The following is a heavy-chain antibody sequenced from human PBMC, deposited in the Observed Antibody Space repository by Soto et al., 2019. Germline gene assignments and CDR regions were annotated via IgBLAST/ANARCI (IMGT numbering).Heavy chain of an antibody. CDR3: ARDSAGTAMTFDY. Sequence: QVQLQESGPGLVKPSQTLSLTCTVSGGSISSGGYYWSWIRQHPGKGLEWIGYIYYSGNTYYNPSLNSRVAMSVDTSKNQFSLKLSSVTAADTAVYYCARDSAGTAMTFDYWGQGTLVTVSS. CDR2: IYYSGNT. D-gene: IGHD5-18*01. V-gene: IGHV4-31*03. J-gene: IGHJ4*02. CDR1: GGSISSGGYY.